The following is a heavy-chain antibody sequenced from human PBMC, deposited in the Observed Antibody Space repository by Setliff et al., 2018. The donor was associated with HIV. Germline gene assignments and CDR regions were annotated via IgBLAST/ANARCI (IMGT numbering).Heavy chain of an antibody. CDR2: FYTSGST. J-gene: IGHJ6*02. D-gene: IGHD5-12*01. Sequence: PSETLSLTCTVSGGSISSYYWSWIRQPAGKGPEWIGRFYTSGSTNYNPSLKSRVTMSVDTSKNQFSLKVRYVTAADTAIYYCAREIWGQVAHVPYGMDVWGQGTMVTVSS. V-gene: IGHV4-4*07. CDR1: GGSISSYY. CDR3: AREIWGQVAHVPYGMDV.